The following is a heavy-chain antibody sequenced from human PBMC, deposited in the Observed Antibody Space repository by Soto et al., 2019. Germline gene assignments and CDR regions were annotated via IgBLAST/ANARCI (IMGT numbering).Heavy chain of an antibody. Sequence: SETLSLTCAVYGGSFSGYYWSWIRQPPGKGLEWIGEINHSGSTNYNPSLKSRVTISVDTSKNQFSLKLSSVTAADTAVYYCARVGDSGYYWYFDYWGQGALVTVSS. CDR3: ARVGDSGYYWYFDY. D-gene: IGHD3-22*01. J-gene: IGHJ4*02. V-gene: IGHV4-34*01. CDR2: INHSGST. CDR1: GGSFSGYY.